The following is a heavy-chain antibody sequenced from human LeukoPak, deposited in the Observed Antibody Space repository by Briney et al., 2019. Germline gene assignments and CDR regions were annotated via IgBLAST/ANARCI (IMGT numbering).Heavy chain of an antibody. D-gene: IGHD3-22*01. CDR3: ATGPSGSSGLLDY. CDR1: GYTFTSYD. J-gene: IGHJ4*02. CDR2: IIPIFGTA. Sequence: GASVKVSCKASGYTFTSYDINWVRQAPGQGLEWMGGIIPIFGTANYAQKFQGRVTITTDESTSTAYMELSSLRSEDTAVYYCATGPSGSSGLLDYWGQGTLVTVSS. V-gene: IGHV1-69*05.